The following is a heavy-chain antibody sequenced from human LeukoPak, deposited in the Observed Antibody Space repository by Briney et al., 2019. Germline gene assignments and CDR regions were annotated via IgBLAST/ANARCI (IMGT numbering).Heavy chain of an antibody. CDR1: GGSISSYY. D-gene: IGHD1-26*01. CDR3: ARDSGVYGMDV. CDR2: IYYSWST. J-gene: IGHJ6*02. V-gene: IGHV4-59*12. Sequence: SETLSLTCTVSGGSISSYYWSWIRQPPGKGLEWIGYIYYSWSTNYNPSLKSRVTISVDTSKNQFSLKLSSVTAADTAVYYCARDSGVYGMDVWGQGTTVTVSS.